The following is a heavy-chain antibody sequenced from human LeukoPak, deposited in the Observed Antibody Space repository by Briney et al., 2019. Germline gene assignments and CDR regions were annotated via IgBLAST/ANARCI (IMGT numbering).Heavy chain of an antibody. CDR1: GFTFSSYW. J-gene: IGHJ4*02. D-gene: IGHD2-2*01. V-gene: IGHV3-7*01. CDR2: IKQDGSEK. Sequence: GGSLRLSCADSGFTFSSYWMSWVRQAPGKGLEWVANIKQDGSEKYYVDSVKGRFTISRDNAKNSLYLQMNSLRAEDTAVYYCAREGLVVPAASFSYYFDYWGQGTLVTVSS. CDR3: AREGLVVPAASFSYYFDY.